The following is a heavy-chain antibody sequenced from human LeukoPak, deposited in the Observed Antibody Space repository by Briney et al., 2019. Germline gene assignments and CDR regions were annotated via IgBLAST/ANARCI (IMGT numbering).Heavy chain of an antibody. V-gene: IGHV4-4*02. CDR2: IYHSGST. Sequence: SETLSLTCDVSGDSISGSNWWNWVRQPPGKGLEWIGGIYHSGSTNYNPSLKRRVTMSVDKSKNQFSLKLSSVTAADTAVYYCARHLGDFDWDPHDAFDIWGQGTMVTVSS. J-gene: IGHJ3*02. D-gene: IGHD3-9*01. CDR1: GDSISGSNW. CDR3: ARHLGDFDWDPHDAFDI.